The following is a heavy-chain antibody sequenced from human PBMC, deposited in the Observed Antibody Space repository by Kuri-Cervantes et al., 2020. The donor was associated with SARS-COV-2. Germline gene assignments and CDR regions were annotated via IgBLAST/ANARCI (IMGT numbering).Heavy chain of an antibody. CDR3: AKLGYCSGGSCYYSDY. J-gene: IGHJ4*02. CDR2: ISGSGGST. V-gene: IGHV3-23*01. D-gene: IGHD2-15*01. CDR1: GFTFSSYA. Sequence: GESLKISCAASGFTFSSYAMSWVRQAPGKGLEWVSAISGSGGSTYYADSMKGRFTISRDNSKNTLYLQMNSLRAEDTAVYYCAKLGYCSGGSCYYSDYWGQGTLVTVSS.